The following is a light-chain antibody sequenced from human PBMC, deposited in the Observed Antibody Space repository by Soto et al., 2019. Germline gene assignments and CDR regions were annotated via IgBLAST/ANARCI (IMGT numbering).Light chain of an antibody. CDR1: SGSIASNY. CDR3: QSYDSSNHVV. J-gene: IGLJ2*01. V-gene: IGLV6-57*02. CDR2: EDN. Sequence: NFMLTQPHSVSESPGKTVTISCTGSSGSIASNYVQWYQQRPGSAPTTVIYEDNQRPSGVPDRFSGSTDSSSNSASPTISSLETEDEADYYCQSYDSSNHVVFGGGTKLTVL.